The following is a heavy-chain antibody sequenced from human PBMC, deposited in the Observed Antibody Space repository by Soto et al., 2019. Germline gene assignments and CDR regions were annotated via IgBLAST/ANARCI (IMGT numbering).Heavy chain of an antibody. CDR3: ARDAHYCSGGSCERPHFDY. Sequence: QVQLVQSGAEVKKPGSSVKVSCKASGGTFSSYAISWVRQAPGQGLEWMGGIIPIFGTANYAQKFQGRVTITRDTSASTAYMELSSLRSEDTAVYYCARDAHYCSGGSCERPHFDYWGQGTLVTVSS. CDR2: IIPIFGTA. D-gene: IGHD2-15*01. V-gene: IGHV1-69*06. J-gene: IGHJ4*02. CDR1: GGTFSSYA.